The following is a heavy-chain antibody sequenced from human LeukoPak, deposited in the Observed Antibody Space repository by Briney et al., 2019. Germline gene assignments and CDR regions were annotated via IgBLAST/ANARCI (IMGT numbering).Heavy chain of an antibody. Sequence: VKVSCKASGGTFSSYAISWVRQAPGQGREWMGRIIPIFGTANYAQKFQGRVTITTDESTSTAYMELSSLRSEDTAVYYCASRELVPKAKYYFDYWGQGTLVTVSS. J-gene: IGHJ4*02. D-gene: IGHD6-13*01. CDR3: ASRELVPKAKYYFDY. CDR2: IIPIFGTA. CDR1: GGTFSSYA. V-gene: IGHV1-69*05.